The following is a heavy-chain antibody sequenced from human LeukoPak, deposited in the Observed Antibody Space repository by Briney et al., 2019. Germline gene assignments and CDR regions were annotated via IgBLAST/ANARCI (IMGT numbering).Heavy chain of an antibody. CDR3: ARTPRGYSYGYYFDY. D-gene: IGHD5-18*01. J-gene: IGHJ4*02. V-gene: IGHV3-9*01. CDR2: ISWNSGSI. CDR1: GFTFGGYA. Sequence: SWGSLRLSCAASGFTFGGYAMHWVRQAPGKGLEWVSGISWNSGSIGYADSVKGRFTISRDNAKNSLYLQMNSLRAEDTALYYCARTPRGYSYGYYFDYWGQGTLVTVSS.